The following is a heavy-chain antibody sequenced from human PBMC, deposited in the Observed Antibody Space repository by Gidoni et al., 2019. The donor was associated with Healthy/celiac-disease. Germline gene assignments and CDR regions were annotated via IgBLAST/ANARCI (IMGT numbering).Heavy chain of an antibody. V-gene: IGHV4-34*01. D-gene: IGHD6-19*01. CDR1: GGSFSGYY. CDR3: ARGQPAVAGGFDY. CDR2: INHSGST. J-gene: IGHJ4*02. Sequence: QVQLQQWAAGLLTPSETLSLTCAVYGGSFSGYYWSWIRQPPGKGLEWIGEINHSGSTNYNPSLKSRVTISVDTAKNQFSLKLSSVTAADTAVYYCARGQPAVAGGFDYWGQGTLVTVSS.